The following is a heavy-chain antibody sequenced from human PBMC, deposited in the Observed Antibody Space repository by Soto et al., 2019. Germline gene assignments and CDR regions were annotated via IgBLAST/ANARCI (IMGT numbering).Heavy chain of an antibody. CDR1: VFGFSAYS. CDR3: VRVGWGYSFGNGLDD. Sequence: GRSLRLSCAACVFGFSAYSMHWVRQAPGQWLDWVAVIQHDASNIYYADSVKGRFTISRDNSKNALYLQMNDLTAEDTALYYCVRVGWGYSFGNGLDDWGQGTTVTVSS. V-gene: IGHV3-30-3*01. J-gene: IGHJ6*02. D-gene: IGHD5-18*01. CDR2: IQHDASNI.